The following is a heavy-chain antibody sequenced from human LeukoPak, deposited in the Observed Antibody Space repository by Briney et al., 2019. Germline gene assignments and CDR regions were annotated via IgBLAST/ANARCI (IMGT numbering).Heavy chain of an antibody. J-gene: IGHJ4*02. D-gene: IGHD6-19*01. V-gene: IGHV4-38-2*02. CDR1: GHSISSGDY. Sequence: SETLSLTCTVSGHSISSGDYWGWIRPPPGKGLEWIGIIYHSGSTYYNPSLKSRVTISVDTSKNQFSLRLSSVTAADTAVYYCARDGGGRIAVAGLWYDWGQGTLVTVSS. CDR2: IYHSGST. CDR3: ARDGGGRIAVAGLWYD.